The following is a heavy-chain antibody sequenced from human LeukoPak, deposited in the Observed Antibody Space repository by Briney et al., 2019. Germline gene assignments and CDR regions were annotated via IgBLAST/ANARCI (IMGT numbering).Heavy chain of an antibody. CDR2: VYYSGST. J-gene: IGHJ4*02. CDR3: ARKNLAAALDY. CDR1: GGSISSYY. D-gene: IGHD2-15*01. Sequence: SETLSLTCTVSGGSISSYYWSWIRQPPGKGLEWIGYVYYSGSTNYNPSLKSRVTISVDTSKNQFSLKLTSVTAADTAVYYCARKNLAAALDYWGQGTLVTVSS. V-gene: IGHV4-59*01.